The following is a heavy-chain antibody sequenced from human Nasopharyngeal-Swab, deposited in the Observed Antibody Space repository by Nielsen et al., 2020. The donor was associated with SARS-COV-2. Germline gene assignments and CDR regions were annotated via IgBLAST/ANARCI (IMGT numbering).Heavy chain of an antibody. J-gene: IGHJ4*02. D-gene: IGHD3-22*01. CDR3: ARVNLGMIVVVEDY. V-gene: IGHV1-46*01. CDR1: GYTFTSYY. Sequence: ASVKVSCKASGYTFTSYYMHWVRQAPGQGLEWMGIINPSGGSTSYAQKFQGRVTMTTDTSTSTAYMELRSLRSDDTAVYYCARVNLGMIVVVEDYWGQGTLVTVSS. CDR2: INPSGGST.